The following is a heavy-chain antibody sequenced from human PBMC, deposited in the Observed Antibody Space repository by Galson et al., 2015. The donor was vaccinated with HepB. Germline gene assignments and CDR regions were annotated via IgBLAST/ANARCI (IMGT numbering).Heavy chain of an antibody. CDR2: IIPIFGTA. CDR3: ARDGSFEQWLDASDY. D-gene: IGHD6-19*01. Sequence: SVKVSCKASGGTFSSYAISWVRQAPGQGLEWMGGIIPIFGTANYAQKFQGRVTITADESTSTAYMELSSLRSEDTAVYYCARDGSFEQWLDASDYWGQGTLVTVSS. J-gene: IGHJ4*02. CDR1: GGTFSSYA. V-gene: IGHV1-69*13.